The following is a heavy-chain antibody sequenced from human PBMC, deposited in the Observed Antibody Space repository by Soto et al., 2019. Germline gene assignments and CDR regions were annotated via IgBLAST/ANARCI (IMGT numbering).Heavy chain of an antibody. CDR1: GFTFSSCW. D-gene: IGHD5-18*01. CDR3: ARDGAGYSYGTYRAPGYYGMDV. V-gene: IGHV3-74*01. J-gene: IGHJ6*02. CDR2: INSDGSST. Sequence: GGSLRLSCAASGFTFSSCWMHWVRQAPGKGLVWVSRINSDGSSTSYADSVKGRFTISRDNAKNTLYLQMNSLRAEDTAVYYCARDGAGYSYGTYRAPGYYGMDVWGQGTTVTVSS.